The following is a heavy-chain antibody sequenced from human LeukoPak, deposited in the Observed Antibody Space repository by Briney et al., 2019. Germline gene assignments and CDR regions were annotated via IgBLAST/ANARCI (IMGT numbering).Heavy chain of an antibody. CDR3: ARAGGGGAVAIYYFDY. CDR1: GFTFSSYE. J-gene: IGHJ4*02. V-gene: IGHV3-48*03. Sequence: GGSLRLSCAASGFTFSSYEMNWVRQAPGKGLEWVSYISSSGSTIYYADSVKGRFTISRDNAKNSLYLQMNSLRAEDTAVYYCARAGGGGAVAIYYFDYWGQGTLVTVSS. D-gene: IGHD6-19*01. CDR2: ISSSGSTI.